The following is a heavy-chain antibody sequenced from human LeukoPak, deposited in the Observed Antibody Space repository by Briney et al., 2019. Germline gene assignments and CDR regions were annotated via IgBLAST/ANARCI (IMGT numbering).Heavy chain of an antibody. CDR3: ARRCYYDSSGYLFDY. D-gene: IGHD3-22*01. V-gene: IGHV4-31*03. Sequence: SQTLSLTCTVSGGSISSGGYYWSWIRQHPGKGLEWIGYIYYSGSTYYNPSLKSRVTISVDTSKNQFSLKLSSVTAADTAAYYCARRCYYDSSGYLFDYWGQGTLVTVSS. CDR1: GGSISSGGYY. J-gene: IGHJ4*02. CDR2: IYYSGST.